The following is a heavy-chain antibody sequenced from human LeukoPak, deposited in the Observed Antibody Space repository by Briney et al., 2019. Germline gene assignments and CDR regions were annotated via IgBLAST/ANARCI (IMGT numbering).Heavy chain of an antibody. D-gene: IGHD1-1*01. J-gene: IGHJ5*02. CDR3: AREAGTTLGNWFDP. CDR1: GYTFTGYY. CDR2: IIPILGIA. V-gene: IGHV1-69*04. Sequence: ASVKVSCKASGYTFTGYYMHWVRQAPGQGLEWMGRIIPILGIANYTQKFQGRVTITADKSTSTAYMELSSLRSEDTAVYYCAREAGTTLGNWFDPWGQGTLVTVSS.